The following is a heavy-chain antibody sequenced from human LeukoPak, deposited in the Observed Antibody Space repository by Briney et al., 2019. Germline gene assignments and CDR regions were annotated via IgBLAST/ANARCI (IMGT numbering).Heavy chain of an antibody. D-gene: IGHD2-2*02. CDR2: IKQDGSEK. CDR3: ARIYCSSANCDRWNAFDM. CDR1: GFTLRYYW. J-gene: IGHJ3*02. Sequence: GGSLRLSCAASGFTLRYYWMIWVRQAPGKGLEWVANIKQDGSEKYYVDSVKGRFTISRDNAENSLSLQMNSLRVEDTAVYYCARIYCSSANCDRWNAFDMWGQGTMVTGSS. V-gene: IGHV3-7*01.